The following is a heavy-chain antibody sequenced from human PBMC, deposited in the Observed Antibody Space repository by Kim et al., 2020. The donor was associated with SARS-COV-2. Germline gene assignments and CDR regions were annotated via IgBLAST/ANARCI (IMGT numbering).Heavy chain of an antibody. Sequence: SETLSLTCTVSGYSISSGYYWGWIRQPPGKGLEWIGSIYHSGSTYYNPSLKSRVTISVDTSKNQFSLKLSSVTAADTAVYYCARALSIWGQGTMVTVSS. CDR2: IYHSGST. CDR3: ARALSI. CDR1: GYSISSGYY. J-gene: IGHJ3*02. V-gene: IGHV4-38-2*02.